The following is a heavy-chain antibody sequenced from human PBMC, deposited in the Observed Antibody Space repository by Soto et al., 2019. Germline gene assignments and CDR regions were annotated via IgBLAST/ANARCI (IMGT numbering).Heavy chain of an antibody. CDR1: GFTFSSYA. J-gene: IGHJ4*02. V-gene: IGHV3-30-3*01. CDR3: ARGGGIAVAGT. D-gene: IGHD6-19*01. CDR2: ISYDGSNK. Sequence: QVQLVESGGGVVQPGRSLRLSCAASGFTFSSYAMHWVRQAPGKGLEWVAVISYDGSNKYYADSVKGRFTISRDNSKNTLYLQMSSLRADDTAVYYCARGGGIAVAGTWGQGTLVTVSS.